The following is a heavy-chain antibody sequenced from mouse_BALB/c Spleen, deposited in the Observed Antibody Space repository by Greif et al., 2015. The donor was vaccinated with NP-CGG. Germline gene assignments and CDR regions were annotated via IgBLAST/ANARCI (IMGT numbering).Heavy chain of an antibody. Sequence: VQLKQSGPELVKPGASVKIPCKASGYTFTDYNMDWVKQSHGKSLEWIGDINPNNGGTIYNQKFKGKATLTVDKSSSTAYMELRSLTSEDTAVYYCAIRYDAWFAYWGQGTLVTVSA. CDR1: GYTFTDYN. CDR2: INPNNGGT. V-gene: IGHV1-18*01. J-gene: IGHJ3*01. D-gene: IGHD2-14*01. CDR3: AIRYDAWFAY.